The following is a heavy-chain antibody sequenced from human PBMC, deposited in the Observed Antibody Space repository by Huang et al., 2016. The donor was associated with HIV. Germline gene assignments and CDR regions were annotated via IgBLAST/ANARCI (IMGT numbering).Heavy chain of an antibody. V-gene: IGHV3-30*18. CDR2: ISSDGNSK. J-gene: IGHJ4*02. D-gene: IGHD3-3*02. Sequence: FSYCAIHWVRQAPGKGLEWVAVISSDGNSKYYADSVKGRFTISRDNSKKTVYLQMNSLRREDSAVFYCAKPLEMSSIRSPYFDSWGQGTLVTVSS. CDR3: AKPLEMSSIRSPYFDS. CDR1: FSYCA.